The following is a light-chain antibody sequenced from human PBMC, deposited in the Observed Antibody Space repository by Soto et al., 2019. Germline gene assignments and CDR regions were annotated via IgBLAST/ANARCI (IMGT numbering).Light chain of an antibody. Sequence: IQMTHSPSTLSASVGDRVTITCRASQSIRNWLAWYQQKPGQAPKLLIYKASTLQNGVPSRFSGSGSGTEFTLAISSLQPDDSATYYCQQYNDNWTFGQGTKVDIK. V-gene: IGKV1-5*03. CDR2: KAS. CDR1: QSIRNW. CDR3: QQYNDNWT. J-gene: IGKJ1*01.